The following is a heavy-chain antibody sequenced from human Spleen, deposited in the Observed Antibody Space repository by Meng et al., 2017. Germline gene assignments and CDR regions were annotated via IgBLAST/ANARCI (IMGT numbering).Heavy chain of an antibody. CDR1: GFTVSSNY. D-gene: IGHD4-17*01. J-gene: IGHJ4*02. CDR2: IYSGGST. CDR3: ATGGAHCFDS. V-gene: IGHV3-66*02. Sequence: EVQLVESGGGLVKPRGSLRLSCAASGFTVSSNYMSWVRQAPGKGLEWVSLIYSGGSTYYADSVKGRFTGSRDNSKNTFYLQMNSLRSEDTAVYYCATGGAHCFDSWGQGALVTVSS.